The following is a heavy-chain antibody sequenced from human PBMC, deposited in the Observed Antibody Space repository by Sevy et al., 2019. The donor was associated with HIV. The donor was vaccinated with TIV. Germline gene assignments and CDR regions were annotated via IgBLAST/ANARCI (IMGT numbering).Heavy chain of an antibody. V-gene: IGHV3-30-3*01. D-gene: IGHD4-17*01. CDR2: ISYDGSNK. CDR1: GFTFSSYA. J-gene: IGHJ5*02. Sequence: GGSLRLSCAASGFTFSSYAMHWVRQAPGKGLEWVAVISYDGSNKYYADSVKGRFTISRDNSKRTLYLQMNSLRAEDRAVYYCARDQHDYGGNLRTGWFDPWGQGTLVTVSS. CDR3: ARDQHDYGGNLRTGWFDP.